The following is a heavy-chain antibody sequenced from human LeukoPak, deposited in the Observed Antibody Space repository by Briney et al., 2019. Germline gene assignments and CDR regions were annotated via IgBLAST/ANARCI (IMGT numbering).Heavy chain of an antibody. CDR2: IYPSGSA. D-gene: IGHD5-24*01. Sequence: PSETLSLTCDVSGDSISSYYWSWTRQPAGKGLEWLGRIYPSGSANYNPSLKSRGTMSVDTSKNQFSLRLSSVTAADTAVYFCARDYNNWYFDLWGRGTLVTVSS. V-gene: IGHV4-4*07. J-gene: IGHJ2*01. CDR3: ARDYNNWYFDL. CDR1: GDSISSYY.